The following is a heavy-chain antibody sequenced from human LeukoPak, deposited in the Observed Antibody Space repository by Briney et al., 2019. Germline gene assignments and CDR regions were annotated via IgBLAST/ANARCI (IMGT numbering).Heavy chain of an antibody. D-gene: IGHD3-10*01. CDR1: GFTFSRYW. Sequence: GGSLRLSCAASGFTFSRYWMSWVRQAPGKGLEWVANIKEDGSVKYYVESVKGRFTISRDNDKNSLYLQMNSLRAEDTAVYYCAASITMFDYWGLGTLVTVSS. CDR3: AASITMFDY. CDR2: IKEDGSVK. V-gene: IGHV3-7*02. J-gene: IGHJ4*02.